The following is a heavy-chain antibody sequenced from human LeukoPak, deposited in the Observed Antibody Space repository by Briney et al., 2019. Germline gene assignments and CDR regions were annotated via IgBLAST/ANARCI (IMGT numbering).Heavy chain of an antibody. Sequence: TGGSLRLSCAASGFTLSSYGMYWVRQAPGKGLEWVAFIRNDGSNKYYADSVKGRFTISRDNSKNTLYLQMSSLRAEDTAMYYCAKEYGSYCDSSPLIDYWGRGTLVTVSS. J-gene: IGHJ4*02. CDR2: IRNDGSNK. V-gene: IGHV3-30*02. CDR1: GFTLSSYG. CDR3: AKEYGSYCDSSPLIDY. D-gene: IGHD3-22*01.